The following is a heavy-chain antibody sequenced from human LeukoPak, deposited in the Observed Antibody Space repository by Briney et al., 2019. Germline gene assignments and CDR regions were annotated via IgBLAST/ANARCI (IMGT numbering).Heavy chain of an antibody. D-gene: IGHD2-2*01. CDR1: GGSISSYY. J-gene: IGHJ5*02. V-gene: IGHV4-4*07. CDR2: IYTSGST. CDR3: ARHSPFFCSSTSCYDNWFDP. Sequence: PSETLSLTCTVSGGSISSYYWSWIREPAGKGLEWIGRIYTSGSTNYNPSLKSRVTISVDTSKNQFSLKLSSVTAADTAVYYCARHSPFFCSSTSCYDNWFDPWGQGTLVTVSS.